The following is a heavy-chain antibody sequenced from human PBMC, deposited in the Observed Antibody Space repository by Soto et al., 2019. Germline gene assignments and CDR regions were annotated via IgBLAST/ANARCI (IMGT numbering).Heavy chain of an antibody. CDR3: AKGSSCWYEAFDS. V-gene: IGHV3-23*01. CDR1: GVTFSNYA. Sequence: EVQLLESGGGLVQPGGSLRLSCAASGVTFSNYAMSWVRQAPGKGLEWVSAIRGSGGSTYYADSVKGRFTIPRDNSKNTLYLQMNSRRAEDTAVYYCAKGSSCWYEAFDSWGQGTMVTVYS. J-gene: IGHJ3*02. CDR2: IRGSGGST. D-gene: IGHD6-19*01.